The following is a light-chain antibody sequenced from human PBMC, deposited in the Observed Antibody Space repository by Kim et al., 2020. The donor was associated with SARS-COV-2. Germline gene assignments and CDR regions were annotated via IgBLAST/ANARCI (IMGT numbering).Light chain of an antibody. CDR2: FND. CDR3: QVCAGTDDHPV. Sequence: APGDTARIVCGGDNIETKNVHWYQQRPGQAPVLVVRFNDDRPSGIPGRFSGSNSGNMATLTIASVEAGDEADYFCQVCAGTDDHPVFGGGTKLTVL. CDR1: NIETKN. J-gene: IGLJ3*02. V-gene: IGLV3-21*02.